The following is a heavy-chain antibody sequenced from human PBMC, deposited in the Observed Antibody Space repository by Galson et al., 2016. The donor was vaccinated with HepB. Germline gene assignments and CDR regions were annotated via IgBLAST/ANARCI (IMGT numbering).Heavy chain of an antibody. Sequence: SLRLSCAASGFTFSSYDMHWVRQATGKGLEWVSALGTAGDTYYPGSVKGRFTISRENAKNSLYLQMNTLIAEATAVYYCARGGLGYCSGGSCSLGDYGMDVWGQGTTVTVSS. V-gene: IGHV3-13*01. CDR1: GFTFSSYD. J-gene: IGHJ6*02. CDR3: ARGGLGYCSGGSCSLGDYGMDV. D-gene: IGHD2-15*01. CDR2: LGTAGDT.